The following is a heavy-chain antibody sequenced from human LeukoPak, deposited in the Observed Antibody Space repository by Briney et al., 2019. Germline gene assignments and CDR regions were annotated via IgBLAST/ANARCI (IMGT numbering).Heavy chain of an antibody. D-gene: IGHD1-26*01. Sequence: SETLSLTCTVSCGSISSYYWSWIRQPPGKGLEVIGYITYSGSTNYTPSLKSRVTISVDTSKNQFSLKLSSVTAADTAVYYCARAGIGWELTWGQGTLVTVSS. V-gene: IGHV4-59*01. J-gene: IGHJ4*02. CDR3: ARAGIGWELT. CDR2: ITYSGST. CDR1: CGSISSYY.